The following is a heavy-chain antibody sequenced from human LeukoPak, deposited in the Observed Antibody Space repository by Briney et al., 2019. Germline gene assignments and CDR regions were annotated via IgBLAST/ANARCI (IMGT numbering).Heavy chain of an antibody. J-gene: IGHJ6*04. D-gene: IGHD3-9*01. Sequence: GGSLRLSCAASGFTFSSYSMNWVRQAPGKGLEWVSSISSSSSYIYYADSVKGRFTISRDNAKNSLYLQMNSLRAEDTAVYYCARGADILTGYFSYYYYGMDVWGKGTTVTVSS. CDR3: ARGADILTGYFSYYYYGMDV. V-gene: IGHV3-21*01. CDR1: GFTFSSYS. CDR2: ISSSSSYI.